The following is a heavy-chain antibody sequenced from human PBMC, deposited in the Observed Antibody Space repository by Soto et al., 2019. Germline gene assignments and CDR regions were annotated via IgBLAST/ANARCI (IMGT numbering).Heavy chain of an antibody. CDR3: ARGGEPLGYYGLDV. CDR2: MYYTGVT. J-gene: IGHJ6*01. V-gene: IGHV4-61*01. Sequence: SETLSLTCSVSGGSVRSGNHFWNWIRHPPGRGLEWLGYMYYTGVTNYNPSLKSRVSMSVDTSKDQFSLNLTSLTAADTAVYYCARGGEPLGYYGLDVWGQGTTVTVSS. CDR1: GGSVRSGNHF.